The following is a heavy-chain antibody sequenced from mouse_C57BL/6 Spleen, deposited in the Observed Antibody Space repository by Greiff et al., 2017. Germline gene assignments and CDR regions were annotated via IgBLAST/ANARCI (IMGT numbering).Heavy chain of an antibody. J-gene: IGHJ2*01. CDR2: IYPRSGNT. D-gene: IGHD1-1*01. Sequence: QVQLQQSGAELARPGASVKLSCKASGYTFTSYGISWVKQRTGQGLEWIGEIYPRSGNTYYNEKFKGKATLTADKSSSSAYMELRSLTSEDSAVYFCARPFTTVVAEDYWGQGTTLTVSS. CDR3: ARPFTTVVAEDY. CDR1: GYTFTSYG. V-gene: IGHV1-81*01.